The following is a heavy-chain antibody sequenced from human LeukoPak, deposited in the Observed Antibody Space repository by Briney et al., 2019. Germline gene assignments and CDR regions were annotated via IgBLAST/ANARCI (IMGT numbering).Heavy chain of an antibody. CDR2: IYTSGST. J-gene: IGHJ5*02. Sequence: SETLSLTCTVSGGSISSYYWSWIRQPAGKELEWIGRIYTSGSTNYNPSLKSRVTMSVDTSKNQFSLKLTSVTAADTAVYYCARDRGLYGEVLFDPWGQGTLVIVSS. CDR3: ARDRGLYGEVLFDP. CDR1: GGSISSYY. D-gene: IGHD3-10*01. V-gene: IGHV4-4*07.